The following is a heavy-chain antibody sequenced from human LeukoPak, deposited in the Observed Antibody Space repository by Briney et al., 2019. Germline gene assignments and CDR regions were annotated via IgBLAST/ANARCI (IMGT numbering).Heavy chain of an antibody. D-gene: IGHD3-3*01. CDR1: GFTFSSYW. V-gene: IGHV3-74*01. CDR2: INSDGSST. Sequence: GGSLRLSCAASGFTFSSYWMHWVRHAPGKGLVWVSRINSDGSSTSYADSVKGRFTISRDNAKNTLYLQMNSLRAEDTAVYYCARDEQNDDFWSGYYHNLFDYWGQGTMVTVSS. J-gene: IGHJ4*02. CDR3: ARDEQNDDFWSGYYHNLFDY.